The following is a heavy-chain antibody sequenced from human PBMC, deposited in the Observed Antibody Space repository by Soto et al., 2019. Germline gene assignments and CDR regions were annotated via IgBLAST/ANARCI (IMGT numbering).Heavy chain of an antibody. Sequence: GGSLRLSCAASGFTVSSNYMSWVRQAPGKGLEWVSVIYSGGSTYYADSVKGRFTISRDDSKNTLYLQMNSLRAEDTAVYYCARDQGLSYYYYYGMDVWGQGTTVTVSS. V-gene: IGHV3-53*01. CDR1: GFTVSSNY. D-gene: IGHD3-10*01. CDR3: ARDQGLSYYYYYGMDV. CDR2: IYSGGST. J-gene: IGHJ6*02.